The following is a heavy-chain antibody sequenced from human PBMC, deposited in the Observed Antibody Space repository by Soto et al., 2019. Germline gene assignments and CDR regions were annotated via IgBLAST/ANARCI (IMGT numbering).Heavy chain of an antibody. J-gene: IGHJ4*02. CDR1: DGSFSGYY. Sequence: QVQLQQRGAGLLKPSETLSLTCAAYDGSFSGYYWSWIRQPPGKGLEWIGEINHSGSTNYNPSLMGRFTISPDTSKNQASQERTSVPAADTAVYDFARASSASGPNWGQGTLVTASS. D-gene: IGHD6-19*01. CDR3: ARASSASGPN. V-gene: IGHV4-34*01. CDR2: INHSGST.